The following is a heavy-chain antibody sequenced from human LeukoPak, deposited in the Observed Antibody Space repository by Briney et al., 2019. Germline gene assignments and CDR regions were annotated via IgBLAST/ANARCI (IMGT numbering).Heavy chain of an antibody. V-gene: IGHV1-2*02. CDR1: GYTFTGYY. CDR3: ARDRRTVTTSVDAFDI. D-gene: IGHD4-17*01. J-gene: IGHJ3*02. Sequence: GASVKVSCKASGYTFTGYYVHWVRQAPGQGLEWMGWINPNSGGTNYAQKFQGRVTMTRDTSISTAYMELSRLRSDDTAVYYCARDRRTVTTSVDAFDIWGQGTMVTVSS. CDR2: INPNSGGT.